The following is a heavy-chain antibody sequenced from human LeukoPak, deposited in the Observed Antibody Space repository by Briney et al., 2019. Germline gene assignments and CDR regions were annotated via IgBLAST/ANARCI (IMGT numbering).Heavy chain of an antibody. Sequence: SETLSLTCAVSGAFLSGYYWSWIRQPPGKGLEWIGYFYYSGSPDYNPSLKSRVTISVDTSKNQSALTLNSVTAADTAVYYCARQGGAVAGRAVDYWGQGTLVSVSS. CDR3: ARQGGAVAGRAVDY. V-gene: IGHV4-59*08. CDR2: FYYSGSP. J-gene: IGHJ4*02. CDR1: GAFLSGYY. D-gene: IGHD6-19*01.